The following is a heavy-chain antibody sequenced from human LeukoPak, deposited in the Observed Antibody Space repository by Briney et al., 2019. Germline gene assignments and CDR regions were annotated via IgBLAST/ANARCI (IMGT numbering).Heavy chain of an antibody. V-gene: IGHV4-34*01. Sequence: SETLSLTCAVYGGSFSGYYWSWIRQPPGKGLEWIGEINHSGSTNYNPSLKSRVTISVDTSKNQFSLKLSSVTAADTAVYYCAREGYDYVWGSYLDYWGQGTLVTVSS. J-gene: IGHJ4*02. CDR1: GGSFSGYY. CDR2: INHSGST. D-gene: IGHD3-16*02. CDR3: AREGYDYVWGSYLDY.